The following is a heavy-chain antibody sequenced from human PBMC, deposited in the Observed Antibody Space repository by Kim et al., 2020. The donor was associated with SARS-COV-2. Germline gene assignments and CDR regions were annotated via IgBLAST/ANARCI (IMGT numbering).Heavy chain of an antibody. V-gene: IGHV3-23*01. D-gene: IGHD3-10*01. J-gene: IGHJ4*02. CDR1: GFSYSNYA. CDR2: VSDNGGEK. CDR3: ATQYGSGSYYVADFDY. Sequence: GGSLRLSCAASGFSYSNYAMSWVRQAPGKGLEWVSAVSDNGGEKYYADSVKGRFTISRDNSKNTVSLQMNSLRAEDTAIYYCATQYGSGSYYVADFDYWGQGTLVTVSS.